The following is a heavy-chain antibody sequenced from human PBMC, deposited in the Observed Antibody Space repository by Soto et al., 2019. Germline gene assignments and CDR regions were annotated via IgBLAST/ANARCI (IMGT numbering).Heavy chain of an antibody. D-gene: IGHD6-13*01. V-gene: IGHV4-39*01. J-gene: IGHJ5*02. CDR3: ASHSWYLGDNFFRP. Sequence: SETLSLTCTVSGGSISNRTFFWGWVRQAPGGGMEWIGSVYYTGTTYYSPPFEGRVAISLRPSKNEFSLILASVTASDPAVYFCASHSWYLGDNFFRPWGKGILVTVSS. CDR2: VYYTGTT. CDR1: GGSISNRTFF.